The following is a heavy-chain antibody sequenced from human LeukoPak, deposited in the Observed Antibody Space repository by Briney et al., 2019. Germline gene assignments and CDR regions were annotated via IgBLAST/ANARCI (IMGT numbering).Heavy chain of an antibody. CDR3: ATYGSGRRYNWFDP. CDR2: ISGSGGST. D-gene: IGHD3-10*01. V-gene: IGHV3-23*01. Sequence: GGSLRLSCAASGFTFSSYAMSWVRQAPGKGLEWVSAISGSGGSTYYADPVKGRFTISRDNSKNTLYLQMNSLRAEDTAVYYCATYGSGRRYNWFDPWGQGTLVTVSS. CDR1: GFTFSSYA. J-gene: IGHJ5*02.